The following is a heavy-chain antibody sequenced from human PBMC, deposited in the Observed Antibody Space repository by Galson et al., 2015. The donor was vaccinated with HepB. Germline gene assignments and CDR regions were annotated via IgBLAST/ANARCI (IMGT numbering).Heavy chain of an antibody. J-gene: IGHJ3*02. V-gene: IGHV7-4-1*02. CDR1: GYTFTSYA. CDR2: INTNTGNP. D-gene: IGHD4-17*01. Sequence: SVKVSCKASGYTFTSYAMNWVRQAPGQGLEWMGWINTNTGNPTYAQGFTGRFVFSLDTSVSTAYLQISSLKAEDTAVYYCAESANDYGDYVPLGWAFDIWGQGTMVTVSS. CDR3: AESANDYGDYVPLGWAFDI.